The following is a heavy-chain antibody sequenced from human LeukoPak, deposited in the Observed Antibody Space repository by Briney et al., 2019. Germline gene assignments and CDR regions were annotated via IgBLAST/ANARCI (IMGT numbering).Heavy chain of an antibody. CDR3: ARLGYYYDSSGYSSLLFWFDP. CDR2: INTNTGNP. V-gene: IGHV7-4-1*02. Sequence: ASVKVSCKASGYTFTSYAMNWVRQAPGQGLEWMGWINTNTGNPTYAQGFTGRFVFSLDTSVSTAYLQISSLKAEDTAVYYCARLGYYYDSSGYSSLLFWFDPWGQGTLDTVSS. CDR1: GYTFTSYA. J-gene: IGHJ5*02. D-gene: IGHD3-22*01.